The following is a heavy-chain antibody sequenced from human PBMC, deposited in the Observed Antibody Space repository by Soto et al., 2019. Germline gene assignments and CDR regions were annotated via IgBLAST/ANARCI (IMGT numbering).Heavy chain of an antibody. V-gene: IGHV4-31*02. CDR1: GGSVSSGGYY. D-gene: IGHD6-6*01. Sequence: QVQLQESGPGLVKPSQTLSLTCSVSGGSVSSGGYYWNWIRQLPGKGLEWIGYIYDTETAYYNPSLKSRPSISLDTSKNQFSLTLNSVTPADTAVYYCARENFRAVVHDAFDLWGQGTVVTVSS. J-gene: IGHJ3*01. CDR2: IYDTETA. CDR3: ARENFRAVVHDAFDL.